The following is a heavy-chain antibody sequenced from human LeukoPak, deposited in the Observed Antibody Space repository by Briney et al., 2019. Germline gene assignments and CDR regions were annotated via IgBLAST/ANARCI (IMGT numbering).Heavy chain of an antibody. J-gene: IGHJ6*02. D-gene: IGHD3-10*01. V-gene: IGHV3-30-3*01. CDR1: GFTFSDYA. CDR3: ARGFGSGSYHRYYYYGMDV. CDR2: ISYDGSNK. Sequence: GGSLRLSCAASGFTFSDYAMHWVRQAPGKGLEWVTFISYDGSNKYYADSVKGRFTISRDNSKNTLYLQMNSLRADDTAVYYCARGFGSGSYHRYYYYGMDVWGQGTTVTVSS.